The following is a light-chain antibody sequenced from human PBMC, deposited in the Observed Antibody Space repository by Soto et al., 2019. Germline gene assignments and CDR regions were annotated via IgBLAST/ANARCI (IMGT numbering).Light chain of an antibody. V-gene: IGKV3-20*01. CDR1: QSVSSSY. CDR2: GAS. J-gene: IGKJ1*01. Sequence: EIVLTQSPGTLSLSPGERATLSCRASQSVSSSYLAWYQQKPGQAPRLLIYGASSRATGIPDRFSGSGSETDFTLTISRLEPEYFAVYYCQQYGSSSWTFGQVTKVEIK. CDR3: QQYGSSSWT.